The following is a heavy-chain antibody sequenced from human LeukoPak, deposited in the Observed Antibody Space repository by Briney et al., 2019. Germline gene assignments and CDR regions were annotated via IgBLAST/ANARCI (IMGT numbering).Heavy chain of an antibody. Sequence: SETLSLTCTLSGGSISTYYWSWVRQPPGKGLEWIGYIYYTGSTDYNPSLKSRVTISLDTSRNQFSLKLNSVIAADTAVYYCAKSNGYGLIDIWGQGTMVTVSS. V-gene: IGHV4-59*12. CDR2: IYYTGST. J-gene: IGHJ3*02. CDR3: AKSNGYGLIDI. CDR1: GGSISTYY. D-gene: IGHD3-10*01.